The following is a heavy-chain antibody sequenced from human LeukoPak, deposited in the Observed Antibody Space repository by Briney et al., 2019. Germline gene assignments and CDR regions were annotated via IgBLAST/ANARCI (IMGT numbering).Heavy chain of an antibody. J-gene: IGHJ6*02. Sequence: GRSLRLSCAASGFTFSSYGMHWVRQAPGKGLEWVAVISYDGSNEYYADSVKGRFTISRDNSKNTLYLQMNSLRAEDTAVYYCAKVLVRSLGLLLSNYYYYGMDVWGQGTTVTVSS. CDR1: GFTFSSYG. CDR2: ISYDGSNE. D-gene: IGHD6-13*01. CDR3: AKVLVRSLGLLLSNYYYYGMDV. V-gene: IGHV3-30*18.